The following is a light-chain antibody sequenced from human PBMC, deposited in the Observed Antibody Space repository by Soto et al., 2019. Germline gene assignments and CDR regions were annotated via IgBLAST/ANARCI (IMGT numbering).Light chain of an antibody. CDR1: QSVSSSY. Sequence: EIVLTQSPGTLSLSPGERATLSCRASQSVSSSYLAWYQQKLGQAPRLLIYGASSRAPGIPDRFSGSGSGTEFTLSISRLEPEDFAVYYCQQYGSSPRTFGQGTKLEIK. V-gene: IGKV3-20*01. CDR2: GAS. CDR3: QQYGSSPRT. J-gene: IGKJ2*01.